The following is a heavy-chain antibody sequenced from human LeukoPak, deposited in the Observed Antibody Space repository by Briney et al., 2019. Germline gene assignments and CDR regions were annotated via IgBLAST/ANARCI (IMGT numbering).Heavy chain of an antibody. D-gene: IGHD6-25*01. CDR1: GGSTSSSSYY. CDR2: IYYSGST. CDR3: ARGEISGYSYYFDY. Sequence: SETLSLTCTVSGGSTSSSSYYWGWIRQPPGKGLEWIGYIYYSGSTYHNPSLKSRVTISVDTSKNQFSLKLSSVTAADTAVYYCARGEISGYSYYFDYWGQGTLVTVSS. V-gene: IGHV4-30-4*08. J-gene: IGHJ4*02.